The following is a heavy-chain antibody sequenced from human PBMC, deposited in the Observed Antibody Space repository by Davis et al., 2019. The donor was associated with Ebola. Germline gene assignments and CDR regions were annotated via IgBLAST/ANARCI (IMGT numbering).Heavy chain of an antibody. J-gene: IGHJ6*02. CDR3: ARDRWSSGWSRYGMDV. D-gene: IGHD6-19*01. Sequence: GGSLRLSCAASGFTFSDYYMSWIRQAPGKGLEWVSYISSSGSTIYYADSVKGRFTISRDNAKNSLYLQMNSLRDEDTAVYYCARDRWSSGWSRYGMDVWGQGTTVTVSS. V-gene: IGHV3-11*04. CDR1: GFTFSDYY. CDR2: ISSSGSTI.